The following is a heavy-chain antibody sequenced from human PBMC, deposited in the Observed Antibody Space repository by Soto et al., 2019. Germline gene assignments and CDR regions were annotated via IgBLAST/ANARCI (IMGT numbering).Heavy chain of an antibody. CDR2: IYHSGST. CDR3: ARDRRRSNTGIDP. V-gene: IGHV4-4*02. CDR1: GDSITSSTW. D-gene: IGHD2-2*02. Sequence: QVQLQESGPGLVKPSETLSLTCAVSGDSITSSTWWSWVRQPPGKGLQWIGDIYHSGSTNYNPSLRSRVTIAVQKSKNQFSLKLTSVTAADMAIYFCARDRRRSNTGIDPWGQGTLVTVSS. J-gene: IGHJ5*02.